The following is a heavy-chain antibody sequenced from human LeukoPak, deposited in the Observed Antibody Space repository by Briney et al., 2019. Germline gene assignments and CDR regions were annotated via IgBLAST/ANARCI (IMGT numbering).Heavy chain of an antibody. J-gene: IGHJ4*02. CDR2: ISSSGSTI. CDR1: GFTFSSYE. Sequence: PGGSLRLSCAASGFTFSSYEMNWVRQAPGKGLEWVSYISSSGSTIYYADSVKGRFTISRDNAKNSLHLQMNSLRAEDTAVYYCAPWGGSYLRTLDYWGQGTLVTVSS. D-gene: IGHD1-26*01. CDR3: APWGGSYLRTLDY. V-gene: IGHV3-48*03.